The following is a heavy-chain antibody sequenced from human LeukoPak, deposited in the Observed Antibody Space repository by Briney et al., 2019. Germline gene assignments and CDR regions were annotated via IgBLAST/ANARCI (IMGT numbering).Heavy chain of an antibody. J-gene: IGHJ6*02. CDR2: INHSGST. D-gene: IGHD3-9*01. CDR3: AEGGGPYYDILTGYYNYYYYGMDV. V-gene: IGHV4-34*01. Sequence: SETLSLTCAVYGGSFSGYDWSWIRQPPGKGLEWIGEINHSGSTNYNPSLKSRVTISVDTSKNQFSLKLSSVTAADTAVYYCAEGGGPYYDILTGYYNYYYYGMDVWGQGTTVTVSS. CDR1: GGSFSGYD.